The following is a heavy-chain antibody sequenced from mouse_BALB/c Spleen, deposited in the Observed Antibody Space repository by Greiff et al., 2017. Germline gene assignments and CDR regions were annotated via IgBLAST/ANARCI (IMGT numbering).Heavy chain of an antibody. CDR3: ANYDYAPYAMDY. CDR2: ISYSGST. D-gene: IGHD2-4*01. V-gene: IGHV3-8*02. J-gene: IGHJ4*01. CDR1: GDSITSGY. Sequence: EVKLVESGPSLVKPSQTLSLTCSVTGDSITSGYWNWIRKFPGNKLEYMGYISYSGSTYYNPSLKSRISITRDTSKNQYYLQLNSVTTEDTATYYCANYDYAPYAMDYWGQGTSVTVSS.